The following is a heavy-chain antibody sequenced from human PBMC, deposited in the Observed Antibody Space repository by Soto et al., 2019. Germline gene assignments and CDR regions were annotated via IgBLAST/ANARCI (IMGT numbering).Heavy chain of an antibody. J-gene: IGHJ6*02. CDR3: AKGVSVPAAIFYYYYGMDV. V-gene: IGHV3-23*01. CDR2: ISGSGGST. D-gene: IGHD2-2*01. Sequence: HPGGALRVYCAASGFTFSSYAMSWVRQAPGKGLEWVSAISGSGGSTYYADSVKGRFTISRDNSKNTLYLQMNSLRAEDTAVYYCAKGVSVPAAIFYYYYGMDVWGQGTTVTVSS. CDR1: GFTFSSYA.